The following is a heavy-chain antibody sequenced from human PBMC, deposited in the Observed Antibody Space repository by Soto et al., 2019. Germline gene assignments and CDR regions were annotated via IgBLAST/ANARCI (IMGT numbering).Heavy chain of an antibody. Sequence: SETLSLTCTVSGGSISSYYWSWIRQPPGKGLEWIGYIYYSGSTNYNPSLKSRVTISVDTSKNQFSLKLSSVTAADTAVYYCARRPGIAAANYYYYYYMDVWGKGTTVTVSS. CDR1: GGSISSYY. J-gene: IGHJ6*03. CDR2: IYYSGST. D-gene: IGHD6-13*01. CDR3: ARRPGIAAANYYYYYYMDV. V-gene: IGHV4-59*08.